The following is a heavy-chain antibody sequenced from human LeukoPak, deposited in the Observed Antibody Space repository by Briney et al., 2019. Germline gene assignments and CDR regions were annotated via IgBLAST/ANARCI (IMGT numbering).Heavy chain of an antibody. Sequence: GASVKVSCKASGYTFTSYGISWVRQAPGQGLEWMGWINPNSGGTNYAQKFQGWVTMTRDTSISTAYMELSRLRSDDTAVYYCARGPELLRYFDWLLWTLDYWGQGTLVTVSS. CDR3: ARGPELLRYFDWLLWTLDY. CDR1: GYTFTSYG. D-gene: IGHD3-9*01. V-gene: IGHV1-2*04. J-gene: IGHJ4*02. CDR2: INPNSGGT.